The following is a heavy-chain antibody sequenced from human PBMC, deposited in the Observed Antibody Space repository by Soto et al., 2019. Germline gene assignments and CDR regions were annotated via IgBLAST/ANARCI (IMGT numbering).Heavy chain of an antibody. V-gene: IGHV4-61*01. D-gene: IGHD6-13*01. CDR1: GGSVSSGSYY. CDR2: IYYSGST. Sequence: SETLSLTCTVSGGSVSSGSYYWSWIRQPPGKGLEWIGYIYYSGSTNYNPSLKSRVTISVDTSKNQFSLKLSSVTAADTAVYYCARAESIRGYSSSWGYYYYGMDVWGQGTTVTVSS. J-gene: IGHJ6*02. CDR3: ARAESIRGYSSSWGYYYYGMDV.